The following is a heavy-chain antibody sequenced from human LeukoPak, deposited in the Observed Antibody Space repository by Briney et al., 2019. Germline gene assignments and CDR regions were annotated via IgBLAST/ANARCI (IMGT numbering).Heavy chain of an antibody. CDR3: ARRRYSSGWDY. CDR2: IHYSGST. D-gene: IGHD6-19*01. Sequence: SETLSLTCTVSGGSVSGGNYYCSWIRQSPGKGLEWIGYIHYSGSTVYNPSLKSRVTMSIDTSKNQFSLNLSSVTAADTAVYYCARRRYSSGWDYWGQGTLVTVSS. CDR1: GGSVSGGNYY. V-gene: IGHV4-61*01. J-gene: IGHJ4*02.